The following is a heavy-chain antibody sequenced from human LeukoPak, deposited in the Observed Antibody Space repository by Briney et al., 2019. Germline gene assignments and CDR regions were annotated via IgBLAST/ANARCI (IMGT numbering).Heavy chain of an antibody. CDR1: GVSISSGGYS. D-gene: IGHD2-8*02. Sequence: SETLSLTCAVSGVSISSGGYSWSWIRQPPGKGLEWIGYIYHSGSTYYNPSLKSRVTISVDRSKNQFSLKLSPVTAADTAVYYCARDVLGIGNWFDPWGQGTLVTVSS. CDR3: ARDVLGIGNWFDP. CDR2: IYHSGST. J-gene: IGHJ5*02. V-gene: IGHV4-30-2*01.